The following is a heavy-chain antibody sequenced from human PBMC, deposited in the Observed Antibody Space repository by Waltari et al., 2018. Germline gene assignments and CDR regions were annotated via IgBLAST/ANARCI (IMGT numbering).Heavy chain of an antibody. J-gene: IGHJ4*02. CDR3: AREAGGYDSRGYFDY. CDR2: IYIGGST. V-gene: IGHV3-53*02. Sequence: EVKLVETGGGLIQPGGSLRLSCAASGFTVNSNYMSWVRQAPGKGLQLGLLIYIGGSTYYADSVKGRFTISRDNSKNTLYLQMNSLRAEDTAVYYCAREAGGYDSRGYFDYWGQGTMVTVSS. D-gene: IGHD3-22*01. CDR1: GFTVNSNY.